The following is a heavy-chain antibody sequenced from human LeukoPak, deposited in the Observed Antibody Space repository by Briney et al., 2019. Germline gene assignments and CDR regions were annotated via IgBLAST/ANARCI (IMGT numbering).Heavy chain of an antibody. Sequence: VASVKVPCKASGYTFTGYYMHWVRQAPGQGLEWMGWINPNSGGTNYAQKFQGRVTMTRDTSISTAYMELRRLRSDDTAVYYCARGDPRIFSRRGYSNYYYMDVWGKGTTVTVSS. V-gene: IGHV1-2*02. D-gene: IGHD2-15*01. CDR3: ARGDPRIFSRRGYSNYYYMDV. CDR2: INPNSGGT. CDR1: GYTFTGYY. J-gene: IGHJ6*03.